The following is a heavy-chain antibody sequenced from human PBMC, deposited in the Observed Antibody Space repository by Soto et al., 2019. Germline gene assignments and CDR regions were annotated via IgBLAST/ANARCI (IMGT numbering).Heavy chain of an antibody. CDR1: GYSFTDYY. Sequence: QVHLVQSGAEVKKPGASVKVSCKASGYSFTDYYMHWVRQAPGQGLEWMGWINTKTGGTNYAQRVQGRVTMTGDTSIITACMELSRLRSDDTAVYYCARVGPTGWFDPWGQGTVVTVSS. J-gene: IGHJ5*02. V-gene: IGHV1-2*02. CDR2: INTKTGGT. CDR3: ARVGPTGWFDP.